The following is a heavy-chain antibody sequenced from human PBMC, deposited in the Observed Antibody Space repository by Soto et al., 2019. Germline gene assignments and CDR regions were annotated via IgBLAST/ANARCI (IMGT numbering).Heavy chain of an antibody. CDR3: ARAKYSRSWQNYYYYGMDV. CDR2: IYYSGST. D-gene: IGHD6-13*01. CDR1: GGSISSYY. J-gene: IGHJ6*02. Sequence: QVQLQESGPGLVKPSETLSLTCTVSGGSISSYYWSWIRQPPGKGLEWIGYIYYSGSTNYNPYLKSRVNISVDTYKNQFSLELSSVTAADTAVYYCARAKYSRSWQNYYYYGMDVWGQGTKVTVSS. V-gene: IGHV4-59*01.